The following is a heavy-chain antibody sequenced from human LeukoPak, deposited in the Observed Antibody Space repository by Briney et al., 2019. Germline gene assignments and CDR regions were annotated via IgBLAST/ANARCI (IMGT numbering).Heavy chain of an antibody. Sequence: ASVKVSCKVSGYTLTELSMHWVRQAPGKGRGWGGGFDPEDGETIYAQKFQGRVTMTEDTSTDTAYMELSSLRSEDTAVYYCATSDSYGSPNKYYYYYGMDVWGQGTTVTVSS. D-gene: IGHD5-18*01. V-gene: IGHV1-24*01. CDR2: FDPEDGET. CDR3: ATSDSYGSPNKYYYYYGMDV. CDR1: GYTLTELS. J-gene: IGHJ6*02.